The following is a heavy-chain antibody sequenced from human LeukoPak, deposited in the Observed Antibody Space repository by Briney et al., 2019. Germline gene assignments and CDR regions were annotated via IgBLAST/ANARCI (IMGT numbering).Heavy chain of an antibody. CDR2: IIPIFGTA. J-gene: IGHJ4*02. CDR1: GGTFSSYA. CDR3: ARDSEGSLTMVRGVTQFGCGY. Sequence: PSVTVSCKASGGTFSSYAISWVRQAPGQGLEWMGGIIPIFGTANYAQKFQGRVTITADESTSTAYMELSSLRSEDTAVYYCARDSEGSLTMVRGVTQFGCGYWGKGTLVTVSS. D-gene: IGHD3-10*01. V-gene: IGHV1-69*13.